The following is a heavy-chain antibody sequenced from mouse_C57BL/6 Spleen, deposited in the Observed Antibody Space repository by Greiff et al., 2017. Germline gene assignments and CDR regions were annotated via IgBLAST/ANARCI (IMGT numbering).Heavy chain of an antibody. CDR1: GFTFSSYG. CDR2: ISSGGSYT. D-gene: IGHD2-1*01. CDR3: ARQGPYGNFFDY. Sequence: EVQGVESGGDLVKPGGSLKLSCAASGFTFSSYGMSWVRQTPDKRLEWVATISSGGSYTYYPDSVKGRFTISRDNAKNTLYLQMSSLKSEDRAMYYCARQGPYGNFFDYWGQGTTLTVST. V-gene: IGHV5-6*01. J-gene: IGHJ2*01.